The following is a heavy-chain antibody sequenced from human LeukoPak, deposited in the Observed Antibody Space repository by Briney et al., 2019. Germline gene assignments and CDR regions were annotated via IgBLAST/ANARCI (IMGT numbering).Heavy chain of an antibody. J-gene: IGHJ6*03. CDR2: INHSGST. D-gene: IGHD3-10*01. V-gene: IGHV4-34*01. Sequence: PSETLSLTCAVYGGSFSSYYWSWIRQPPGKGLEWIGEINHSGSTNYNPSLKSRVTISVDTSKNQFSLKLSSVTAADTAVYYCARLPGYYGSGRYYYYYMDVWGKGTTVTVSS. CDR3: ARLPGYYGSGRYYYYYMDV. CDR1: GGSFSSYY.